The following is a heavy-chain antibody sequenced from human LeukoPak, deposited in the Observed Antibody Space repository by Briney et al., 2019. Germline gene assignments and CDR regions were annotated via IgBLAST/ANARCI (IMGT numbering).Heavy chain of an antibody. CDR1: GYTLTELS. Sequence: ASVKVSCKVSGYTLTELSMHWVRQAPGKGLEWMGGFDPEDGETIYAQKFQGRVTMTEDTSTDTAYMELSSLRSEDTAVYYCARDHAAAADTDYWGQGTLVTVSS. CDR2: FDPEDGET. D-gene: IGHD2-2*01. CDR3: ARDHAAAADTDY. J-gene: IGHJ4*02. V-gene: IGHV1-24*01.